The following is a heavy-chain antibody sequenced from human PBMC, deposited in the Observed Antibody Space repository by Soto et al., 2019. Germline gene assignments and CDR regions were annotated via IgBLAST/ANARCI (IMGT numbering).Heavy chain of an antibody. J-gene: IGHJ6*03. Sequence: QLQLQESGPGLVKPSETLSLTCTVSGGSISSSSYYWGWIRQPPGKGLEWIGSIYYSGSTYYNPSLKSRVTISVDTSKNQFSLKLSSVTAADTAVYYCAARTSVLLWFMDVWGKGTTVTVSS. CDR1: GGSISSSSYY. D-gene: IGHD3-10*01. CDR2: IYYSGST. CDR3: AARTSVLLWFMDV. V-gene: IGHV4-39*01.